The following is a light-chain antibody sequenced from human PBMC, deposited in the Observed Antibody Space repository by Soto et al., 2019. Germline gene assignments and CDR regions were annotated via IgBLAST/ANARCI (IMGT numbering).Light chain of an antibody. V-gene: IGKV2D-29*01. CDR1: QSLLHSDGKTC. J-gene: IGKJ4*01. CDR2: EVS. Sequence: DIVMTQTPPSLSVTPGQPASISCKSSQSLLHSDGKTCLYWYLQKPGQPPQLLIYEVSNRFSGVPDKFSGSGSGSGTDFTLKISRVEAEDVGVYYCMQSIQLPLTFGGGTKVEIK. CDR3: MQSIQLPLT.